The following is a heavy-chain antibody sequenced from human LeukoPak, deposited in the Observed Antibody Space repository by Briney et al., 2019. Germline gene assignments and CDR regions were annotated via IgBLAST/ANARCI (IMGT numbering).Heavy chain of an antibody. CDR2: ISSSGSTI. CDR3: ARGGHRAVAGTFDY. V-gene: IGHV3-48*03. CDR1: GFTFSSYE. D-gene: IGHD6-19*01. J-gene: IGHJ4*02. Sequence: GGSLRLSCAASGFTFSSYEMNWVRQAPGKGLEWVSYISSSGSTIYYADSVKGRFTISRDNAKNSLYLQMNSLRAEDTAVSCCARGGHRAVAGTFDYWGQGTLVTVSS.